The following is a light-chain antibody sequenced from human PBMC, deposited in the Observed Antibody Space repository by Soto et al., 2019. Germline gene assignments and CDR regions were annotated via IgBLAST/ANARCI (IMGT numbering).Light chain of an antibody. V-gene: IGKV1-39*01. CDR1: QSISTY. Sequence: DIQVTQSPSSLSASVGDRVTITCRASQSISTYLNWYQERPGKPPKLLIHNASTLQSGVPSRFSGSGSGTDFTLTISSLQPEDFATYYCQQTYRTLDSFGQGTKLEIK. CDR3: QQTYRTLDS. CDR2: NAS. J-gene: IGKJ2*03.